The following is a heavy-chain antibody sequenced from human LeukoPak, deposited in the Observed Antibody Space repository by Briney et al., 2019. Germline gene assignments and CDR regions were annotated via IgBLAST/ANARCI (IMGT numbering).Heavy chain of an antibody. CDR1: GRSLSDSY. V-gene: IGHV4-34*01. D-gene: IGHD3-10*01. J-gene: IGHJ3*02. CDR3: ARHYGPEERAFDI. CDR2: INHSGST. Sequence: SETLSLTCAVYGRSLSDSYWSWIRQPPGRGLEWIGEINHSGSTNYNPSLKSRVTISEDTSKNQFSLKVYSVTAADTAVYYCARHYGPEERAFDIWGQGTTVTVSS.